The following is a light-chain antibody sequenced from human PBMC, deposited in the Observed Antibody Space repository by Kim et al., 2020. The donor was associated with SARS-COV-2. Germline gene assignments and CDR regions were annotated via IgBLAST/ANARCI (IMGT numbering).Light chain of an antibody. Sequence: SPGESSPLSCGASQSVSSSYFAWYQQHPDPAPRLLFYAASSRATVIPSRFSGSCSRTDFTLTISRLAPEDVALYYCQQYGSSQWTFGQGTKVDIK. J-gene: IGKJ1*01. CDR2: AAS. CDR3: QQYGSSQWT. V-gene: IGKV3-20*01. CDR1: QSVSSSY.